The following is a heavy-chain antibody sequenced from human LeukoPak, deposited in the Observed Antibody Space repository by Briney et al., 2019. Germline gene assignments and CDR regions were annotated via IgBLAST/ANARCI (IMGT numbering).Heavy chain of an antibody. Sequence: GGSLRLSCEASGFTFNNFGMHWVRQAPGKGLEWVSGISWNSGSIGYADSVKGRFTISRDNAKNSLYLQMNSLRAEDMALYYCAKETRRGIVDYWGQGTLVTVSS. CDR2: ISWNSGSI. D-gene: IGHD1-26*01. CDR1: GFTFNNFG. V-gene: IGHV3-9*03. CDR3: AKETRRGIVDY. J-gene: IGHJ4*02.